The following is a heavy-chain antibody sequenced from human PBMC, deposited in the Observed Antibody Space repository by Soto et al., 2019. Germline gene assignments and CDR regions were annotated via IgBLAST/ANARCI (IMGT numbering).Heavy chain of an antibody. CDR2: IYPGDSDT. J-gene: IGHJ6*03. Sequence: GESLKISCKGSGYSFTSYWIGWVRQMPGKGLEWMGIIYPGDSDTRYSPSLQGQVTISADKSISTAYLQWSSLKASDTAMYYCARLRGTTGTTKPHLDWYYYYYMDVWGKGTTVTVSS. D-gene: IGHD1-7*01. V-gene: IGHV5-51*01. CDR3: ARLRGTTGTTKPHLDWYYYYYMDV. CDR1: GYSFTSYW.